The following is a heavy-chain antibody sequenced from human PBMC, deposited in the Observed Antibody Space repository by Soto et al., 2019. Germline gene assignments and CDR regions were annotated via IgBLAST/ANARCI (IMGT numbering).Heavy chain of an antibody. CDR2: ILHSGST. CDR1: GGSVGISTYY. CDR3: ATQPAAIYFYGSAV. D-gene: IGHD2-2*01. Sequence: SETLSLTCSVSGGSVGISTYYWAWVRQTPGKGLEWLGSILHSGSTYYNPSLKSRLTLSVDTSEDQFSLNLSSVTATDTGVYYCATQPAAIYFYGSAVWGRGTTVTLSS. J-gene: IGHJ6*02. V-gene: IGHV4-39*01.